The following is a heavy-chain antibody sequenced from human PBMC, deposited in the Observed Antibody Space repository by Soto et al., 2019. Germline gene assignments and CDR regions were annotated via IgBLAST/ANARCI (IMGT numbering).Heavy chain of an antibody. CDR1: GFTVSNNY. J-gene: IGHJ4*02. CDR3: ARDPPGIAASGSYN. CDR2: IYSSGGT. Sequence: DVQLEESGGGLIQPGGSLRLSCAVSGFTVSNNYMTWVRQAPGKGLEWVSLIYSSGGTKYADSVRVRFTISRDNSKNTLYLQMNSLKVEDTAVYYCARDPPGIAASGSYNWGQGTLVTVSS. V-gene: IGHV3-53*01. D-gene: IGHD6-13*01.